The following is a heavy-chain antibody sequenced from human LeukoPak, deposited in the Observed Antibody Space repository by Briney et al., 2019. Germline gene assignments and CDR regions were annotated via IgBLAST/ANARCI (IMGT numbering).Heavy chain of an antibody. CDR2: ISAYNGNT. V-gene: IGHV1-18*01. J-gene: IGHJ4*02. D-gene: IGHD4-23*01. CDR1: GYTFTCYG. Sequence: ASVEVSCKASGYTFTCYGISWVRQAPGQGLEWMGWISAYNGNTNYAQKLQGRVTMTTDTSTSTAYMELRSLRSDDTAVYYCARDSPSGYGGNSPIDYWGQGTLVTVSS. CDR3: ARDSPSGYGGNSPIDY.